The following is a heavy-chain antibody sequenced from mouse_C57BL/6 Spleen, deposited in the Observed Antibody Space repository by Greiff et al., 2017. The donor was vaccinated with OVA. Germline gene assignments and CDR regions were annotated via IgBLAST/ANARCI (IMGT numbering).Heavy chain of an antibody. Sequence: EVKLVASGGGLVKPGGSLKLSCAASGFTFSSYAMSWVRQTPEKRLEWVATISDGGSYTYYPDNVKGRFTISRDNAKNNLYLQMSHLKSEDTAMYYCARDQGPFAYWGQGTLVTVSA. CDR2: ISDGGSYT. V-gene: IGHV5-4*01. CDR3: ARDQGPFAY. J-gene: IGHJ3*01. D-gene: IGHD3-2*02. CDR1: GFTFSSYA.